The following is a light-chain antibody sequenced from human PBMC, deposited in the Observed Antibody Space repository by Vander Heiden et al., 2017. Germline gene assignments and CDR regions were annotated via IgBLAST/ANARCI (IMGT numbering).Light chain of an antibody. CDR1: QNIKTY. Sequence: DIQMTQSPSVLSASVGDRVTIACRATQNIKTYLNWYQQEPGKAPKLLIYSASSSSTWVPPRFSGSGSGTDFSLTIDGLRPEDFATYFCQQSFSTPYTFGQGTNLEI. CDR2: SAS. CDR3: QQSFSTPYT. V-gene: IGKV1-39*01. J-gene: IGKJ2*01.